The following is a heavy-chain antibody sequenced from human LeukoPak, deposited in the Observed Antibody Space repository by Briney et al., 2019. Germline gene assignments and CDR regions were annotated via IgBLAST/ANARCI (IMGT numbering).Heavy chain of an antibody. Sequence: SETLSLTCSVSGGSISSYYWSWIRQPAGKGLEWIGRIYTSGSTNYNPSLKSRVTMSVDTSKNQFSLKLSSVTAADTAVYYCARLLYCSGGSCDGGSWFDPWGQGTLVTVSS. J-gene: IGHJ5*02. D-gene: IGHD2-15*01. CDR1: GGSISSYY. CDR2: IYTSGST. V-gene: IGHV4-4*07. CDR3: ARLLYCSGGSCDGGSWFDP.